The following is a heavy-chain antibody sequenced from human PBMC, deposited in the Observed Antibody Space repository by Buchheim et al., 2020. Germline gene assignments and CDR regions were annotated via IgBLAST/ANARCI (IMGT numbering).Heavy chain of an antibody. J-gene: IGHJ4*02. D-gene: IGHD7-27*01. Sequence: EVQLLESGGGLVQPGGSLRLSCAASGFTSGFTFSSYAMSCVRQAPGKGLEWVSAISVSGGNTYYADFVTGRFTISRDNSKNTLYLQMNSLRAEDTAVYYCAKDAGDRFDYWGQGAL. V-gene: IGHV3-23*01. CDR1: GFTFSSYA. CDR3: AKDAGDRFDY. CDR2: ISVSGGNT.